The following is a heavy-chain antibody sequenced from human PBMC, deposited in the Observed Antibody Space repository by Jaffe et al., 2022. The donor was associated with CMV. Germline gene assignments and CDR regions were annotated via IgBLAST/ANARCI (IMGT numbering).Heavy chain of an antibody. Sequence: QVQLVQSGAEVKKPGASVKVSCKASGYTFTSYAMHWVRQAPGQRLEWMGWINAGNGNTKYSQKFQGRVTITRDTSASTAYMELSSLRSEDTAVYYCARTPTVRRYGFYYYYMDVWGKGTTVTVSS. J-gene: IGHJ6*03. CDR3: ARTPTVRRYGFYYYYMDV. CDR2: INAGNGNT. V-gene: IGHV1-3*01. D-gene: IGHD4-17*01. CDR1: GYTFTSYA.